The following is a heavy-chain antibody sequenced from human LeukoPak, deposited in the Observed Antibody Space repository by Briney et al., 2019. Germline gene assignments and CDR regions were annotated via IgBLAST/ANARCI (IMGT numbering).Heavy chain of an antibody. CDR2: INHSGST. Sequence: PSETLSLTCAVYGGSFSGYYWSWIRQPPGKGLEWIGEINHSGSTNYNPSLKSRVTISVDTSKNQFSLKLSSVTAADTAVYYCARGGAEFRYCSGGSCYSGYYFDYWGQGTLVTVSS. J-gene: IGHJ4*02. V-gene: IGHV4-34*01. CDR3: ARGGAEFRYCSGGSCYSGYYFDY. CDR1: GGSFSGYY. D-gene: IGHD2-15*01.